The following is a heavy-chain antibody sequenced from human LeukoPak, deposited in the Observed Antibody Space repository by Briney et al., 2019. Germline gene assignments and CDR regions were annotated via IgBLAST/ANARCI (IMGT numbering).Heavy chain of an antibody. V-gene: IGHV3-23*01. Sequence: PGGSLRLSCAVSGFSFNIYAMSWVRQAPGKGLEWVSAISGDSVYTYYTESARGRFTISRDNSKYTLYLQLNNLRAEDTALYYCVRKLLHCDRDGPSFDYWGQGTLVTVSS. CDR2: ISGDSVYT. CDR1: GFSFNIYA. CDR3: VRKLLHCDRDGPSFDY. D-gene: IGHD5-24*01. J-gene: IGHJ4*02.